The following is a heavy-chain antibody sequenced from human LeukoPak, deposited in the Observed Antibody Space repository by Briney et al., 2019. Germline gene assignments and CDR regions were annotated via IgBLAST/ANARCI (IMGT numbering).Heavy chain of an antibody. V-gene: IGHV3-23*01. CDR2: ITGTGGRGGI. CDR3: AKGDSEHCTGVKCYPFDY. J-gene: IGHJ4*02. D-gene: IGHD2-8*02. CDR1: GFTYANYA. Sequence: PGGSLRLSCVASGFTYANYAMNWVRQAPGKRLEWVASITGTGGRGGIYYADSVKGRFTISRDNSKNTLFLQMSSLRAEDTAVYHCAKGDSEHCTGVKCYPFDYWGQGTVVTVSS.